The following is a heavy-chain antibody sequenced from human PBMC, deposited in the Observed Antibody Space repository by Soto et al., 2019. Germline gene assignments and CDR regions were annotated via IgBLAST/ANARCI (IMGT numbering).Heavy chain of an antibody. Sequence: CVSLRRSGSASACTFGSYWMSWGRQAPEKGLEWLATRKMHARQKKYMDSVRGRFTVSRDNAKNSLYLQMDSLRAEDTAGYYCARGSGYGKSATVNHYLDFWGHGTLVTVSS. CDR3: ARGSGYGKSATVNHYLDF. J-gene: IGHJ4*01. CDR1: ACTFGSYW. CDR2: RKMHARQK. D-gene: IGHD2-15*01. V-gene: IGHV3-7*01.